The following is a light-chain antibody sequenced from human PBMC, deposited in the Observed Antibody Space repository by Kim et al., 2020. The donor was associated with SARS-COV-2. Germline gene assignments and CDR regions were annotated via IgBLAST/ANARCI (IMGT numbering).Light chain of an antibody. CDR2: DAS. CDR3: QQYNTYPRALT. CDR1: QSISDW. V-gene: IGKV1-5*01. Sequence: VGDRVTITCRASQSISDWLAWYQLKPGKAPKLLIFDASGLQGGVPSRFSGTGSGTEFTLTISSLQPDDFATYYCQQYNTYPRALTFGGGTKVDIK. J-gene: IGKJ4*01.